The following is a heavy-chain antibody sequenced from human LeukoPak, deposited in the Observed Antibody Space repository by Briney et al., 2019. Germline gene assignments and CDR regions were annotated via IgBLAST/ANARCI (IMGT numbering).Heavy chain of an antibody. J-gene: IGHJ4*02. V-gene: IGHV3-72*01. Sequence: PGGSLRLSCAASGFTFSDHYMDWVRQAPGKGLEWVGRTRNKANSYITEYAASVKGRFTISRDDSKNSLYLQMNSLKTEDTAVYYCAPLSFDLLDYWGQGTLVTVSS. CDR1: GFTFSDHY. CDR3: APLSFDLLDY. CDR2: TRNKANSYIT. D-gene: IGHD3-9*01.